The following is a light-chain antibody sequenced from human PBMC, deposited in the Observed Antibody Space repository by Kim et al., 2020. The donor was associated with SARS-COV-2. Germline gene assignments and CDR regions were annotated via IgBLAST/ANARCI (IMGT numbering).Light chain of an antibody. CDR3: QQYDSYVWT. CDR2: DAS. V-gene: IGKV1-5*01. J-gene: IGKJ1*01. Sequence: DIQMTQSPSTLSASVGDRVTITCRASQSVDSWLAWYQQKPGKAPDLLIYDASTLESGVPSRFSGSGSGTEFTLTISSLQPDDFATYYCQQYDSYVWTFGQGTKVDIK. CDR1: QSVDSW.